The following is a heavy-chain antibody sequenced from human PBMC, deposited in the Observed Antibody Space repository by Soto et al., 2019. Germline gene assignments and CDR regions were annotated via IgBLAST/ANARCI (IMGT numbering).Heavy chain of an antibody. Sequence: PGGSLRLSCAASGFTFSSYEMNWVRQAPGKGLEWVSYISSSGSTIYYADSVKGRFTISRDNAKNSLYLQMNSLRAEDTAVYYCARAHSTSLYGMDGWGQGTTVTVSS. V-gene: IGHV3-48*03. J-gene: IGHJ6*02. CDR1: GFTFSSYE. D-gene: IGHD2-2*01. CDR2: ISSSGSTI. CDR3: ARAHSTSLYGMDG.